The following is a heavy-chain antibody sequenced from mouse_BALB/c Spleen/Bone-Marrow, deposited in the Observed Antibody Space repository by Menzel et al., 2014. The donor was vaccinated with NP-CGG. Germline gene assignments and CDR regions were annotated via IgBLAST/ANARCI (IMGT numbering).Heavy chain of an antibody. CDR1: GFSLTSYG. J-gene: IGHJ4*01. Sequence: VKLVESGPGLVAPSLSLSIPCTVSGFSLTSYGVHWVRQPPGKGLEWLGVIWAGGSTNYNSALMSRLSINKDNSKSQVFLKMNSLQTDDTAMYYCASYGGGAMDYWGQGTSVTVSS. D-gene: IGHD1-1*02. V-gene: IGHV2-9*02. CDR2: IWAGGST. CDR3: ASYGGGAMDY.